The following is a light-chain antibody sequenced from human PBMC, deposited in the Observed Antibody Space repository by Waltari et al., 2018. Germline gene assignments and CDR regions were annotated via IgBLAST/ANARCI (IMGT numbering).Light chain of an antibody. Sequence: QSTLTQPASVSGSPGQSITISCTGTSSDIGASNYVSWYQQHPDKAPKLMIYDVTYRPSGVSHRFSGAKSANTASLTISGLQPEDEADYYCASYTTSTTLGDVIFGGGTKLTVL. CDR3: ASYTTSTTLGDVI. CDR2: DVT. J-gene: IGLJ2*01. CDR1: SSDIGASNY. V-gene: IGLV2-14*03.